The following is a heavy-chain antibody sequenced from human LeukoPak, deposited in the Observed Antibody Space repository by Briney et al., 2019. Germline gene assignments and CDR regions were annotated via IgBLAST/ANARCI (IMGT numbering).Heavy chain of an antibody. J-gene: IGHJ4*02. CDR2: INPSGGST. D-gene: IGHD6-19*01. V-gene: IGHV1-46*01. CDR1: GYTFTSYY. Sequence: ASGKVSCKASGYTFTSYYMHWVRQAPGQGVEWMGIINPSGGSTSYAQKFQGRVTMTRDTSTSTVYMELSSLRSEDTAVYYCARSSPGIAVAGTLDYWGQGTLVTVSS. CDR3: ARSSPGIAVAGTLDY.